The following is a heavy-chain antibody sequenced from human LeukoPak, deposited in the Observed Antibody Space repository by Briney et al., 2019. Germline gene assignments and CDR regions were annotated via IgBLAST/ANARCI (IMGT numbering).Heavy chain of an antibody. CDR2: ISGSGGST. V-gene: IGHV3-23*01. J-gene: IGHJ4*02. CDR1: GFTFSSYA. CDR3: AKGDYYDSSFPIDY. Sequence: PGGSLRLSCAASGFTFSSYAMSWVRQAPGKGLEWVSAISGSGGSTYYADSVKGRFTISRDNSKNTLYLQTNSLRAEDTAVYYCAKGDYYDSSFPIDYWGQGTLVTVSS. D-gene: IGHD3-22*01.